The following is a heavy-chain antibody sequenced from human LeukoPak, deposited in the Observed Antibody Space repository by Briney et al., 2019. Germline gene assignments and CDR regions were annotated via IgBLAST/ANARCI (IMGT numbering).Heavy chain of an antibody. Sequence: SETLSLTCTVSGGAISSYYWSWIRQPPGKGLEWIGEINHSGSTNYNPSLKSRVTISVDTSKNQFSLKLSSVTAADTAVYYCARALLLWFGGLPYEVSDAFDIWGQGTMVTVSS. V-gene: IGHV4-34*01. J-gene: IGHJ3*02. CDR3: ARALLLWFGGLPYEVSDAFDI. D-gene: IGHD3-10*01. CDR1: GGAISSYY. CDR2: INHSGST.